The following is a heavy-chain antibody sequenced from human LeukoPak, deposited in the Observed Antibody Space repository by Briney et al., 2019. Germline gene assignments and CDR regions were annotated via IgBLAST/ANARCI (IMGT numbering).Heavy chain of an antibody. Sequence: GGSLRLSCAASGFTFSSYWMHWVRQGPGKGLVWVSRIKSDGSSTSYADSVKGRFTISRDNAKNTLYLQMNSLRAEDTAVYYCAKEPLYYYWGQGTLVTVSS. J-gene: IGHJ4*02. CDR3: AKEPLYYY. D-gene: IGHD2-21*01. CDR1: GFTFSSYW. V-gene: IGHV3-74*01. CDR2: IKSDGSST.